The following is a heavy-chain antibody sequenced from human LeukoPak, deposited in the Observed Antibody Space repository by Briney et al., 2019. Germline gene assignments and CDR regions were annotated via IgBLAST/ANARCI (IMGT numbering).Heavy chain of an antibody. CDR1: GFTFSSYA. J-gene: IGHJ4*02. V-gene: IGHV3-23*01. Sequence: GGSLRLSCAASGFTFSSYAMSWVRQAPGKGLEWVSDISGSGGSTYYADSVKGRFTISRDNSKNTLYLQMNSLRAEDTAVYYCAKKWNEQLGPNYFDYWGQGTLVTVSS. CDR3: AKKWNEQLGPNYFDY. CDR2: ISGSGGST. D-gene: IGHD6-6*01.